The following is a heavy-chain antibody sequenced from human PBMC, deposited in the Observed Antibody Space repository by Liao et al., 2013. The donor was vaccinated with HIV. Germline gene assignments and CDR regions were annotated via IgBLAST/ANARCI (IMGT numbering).Heavy chain of an antibody. CDR1: GGSISSYY. CDR2: IYTSGST. D-gene: IGHD3-9*01. CDR3: ARVVYDILTGYYNWYFDY. J-gene: IGHJ4*02. Sequence: QVQLQESGPGLVKPSETLSLTCTVSGGSISSYYWSWIRQPAGKGLEWIGRIYTSGSTNYNPSLKSRVTMSVDTSKNQFSLKLSSVTAADTAVYYCARVVYDILTGYYNWYFDYWGQGTLVTVSS. V-gene: IGHV4-4*07.